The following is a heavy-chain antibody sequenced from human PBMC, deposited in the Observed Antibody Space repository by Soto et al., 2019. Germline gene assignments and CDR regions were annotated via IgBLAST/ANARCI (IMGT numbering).Heavy chain of an antibody. V-gene: IGHV3-7*01. J-gene: IGHJ6*03. Sequence: GGSLRLSCAASGFTFSSYWMSWVRQAPGKGLEWVANIKQDGSEKYYVDSVKGRFTISRDNAKNSLYLQMNSLRAEDTAVYYCSRIAADNSDVYYYYYYMDVWGKGTTVTVSS. CDR2: IKQDGSEK. CDR1: GFTFSSYW. D-gene: IGHD6-13*01. CDR3: SRIAADNSDVYYYYYYMDV.